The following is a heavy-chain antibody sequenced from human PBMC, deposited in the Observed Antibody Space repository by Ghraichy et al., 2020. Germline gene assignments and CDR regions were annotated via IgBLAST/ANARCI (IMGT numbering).Heavy chain of an antibody. J-gene: IGHJ4*02. D-gene: IGHD3-22*01. V-gene: IGHV3-74*01. Sequence: GGYLRLSCAASGFTFSTYWMHWVRQAPGKGLVWVSRINTDGSGTNYADSVKGRFAISRDNAKNTLYLQMNSLGADDTAVYYCASGGDSSYWGQGTLVIVSS. CDR1: GFTFSTYW. CDR3: ASGGDSSY. CDR2: INTDGSGT.